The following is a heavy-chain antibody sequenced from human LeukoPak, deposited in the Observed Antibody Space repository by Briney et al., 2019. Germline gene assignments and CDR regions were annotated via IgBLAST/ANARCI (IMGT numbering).Heavy chain of an antibody. CDR1: GLRFDDYG. J-gene: IGHJ6*02. Sequence: GGSLRPSCVVSGLRFDDYGTDWVRQAPRKGLEWDSGITGYGDSVRGRFTISRDSAKNSLYLQMDSLRVEDTAVYFCAKDESTGGFAPGYFYGMGVWGQGTTVTVSS. V-gene: IGHV3-9*01. CDR3: AKDESTGGFAPGYFYGMGV. D-gene: IGHD3-16*01. CDR2: IT.